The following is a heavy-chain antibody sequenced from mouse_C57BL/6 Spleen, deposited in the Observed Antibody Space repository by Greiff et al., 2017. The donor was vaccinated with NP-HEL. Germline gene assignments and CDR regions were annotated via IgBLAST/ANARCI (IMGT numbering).Heavy chain of an antibody. CDR3: ARRRIVAMDY. V-gene: IGHV3-6*01. J-gene: IGHJ4*01. CDR2: ISYDGSN. D-gene: IGHD2-5*01. Sequence: EVKLQESGPGLVKPSQSLSLTCSVTGYSITSGYYWNWIRQFPGNKLEWMGYISYDGSNNYNPSLKNRISITRDTSKNQFFLKLNSVTTEDTATYYCARRRIVAMDYWGQGTSVTVSS. CDR1: GYSITSGYY.